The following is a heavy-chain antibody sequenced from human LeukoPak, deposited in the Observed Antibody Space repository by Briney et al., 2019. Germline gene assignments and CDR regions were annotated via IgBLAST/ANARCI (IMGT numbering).Heavy chain of an antibody. D-gene: IGHD1-26*01. J-gene: IGHJ3*02. Sequence: PGGSLRLSCAASGFTFSSYGMHWVRQAPGKGLEWVAVIWYDGSNKYYADSVKGRFTISRDNSKNTLYLQMNSLRAEDTAVYYCARDNSGSSLAAFDIWGQGTMVTVSS. CDR3: ARDNSGSSLAAFDI. CDR2: IWYDGSNK. CDR1: GFTFSSYG. V-gene: IGHV3-33*01.